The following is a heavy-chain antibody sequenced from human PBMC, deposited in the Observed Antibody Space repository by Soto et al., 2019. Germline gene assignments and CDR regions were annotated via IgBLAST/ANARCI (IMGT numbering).Heavy chain of an antibody. CDR2: ISAYNGNT. J-gene: IGHJ6*02. V-gene: IGHV1-18*01. CDR1: GYTFPNYG. D-gene: IGHD2-15*01. CDR3: ARDWGNCTGGSCYSDYYYYYGMDV. Sequence: QVQLVQSGAEVKKPGASVKVSCKASGYTFPNYGISWVRQAPGQGLEWMGWISAYNGNTNYAQKLQGRVTMTTDTSTYTAYMELRRLRSDDTARGDCARDWGNCTGGSCYSDYYYYYGMDVWGQGTTVTVSS.